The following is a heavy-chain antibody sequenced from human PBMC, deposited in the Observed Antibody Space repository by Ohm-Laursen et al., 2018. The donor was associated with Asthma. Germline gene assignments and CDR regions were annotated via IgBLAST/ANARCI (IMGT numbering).Heavy chain of an antibody. J-gene: IGHJ6*02. CDR2: ISYDGSNK. V-gene: IGHV3-30*18. Sequence: SLRLSCAASGFTFSSYGMHWVRQAPGKGLEWVAVISYDGSNKYYADSVKGRFTISRDNSKNTLYLQMKSLRAEDTAVYYCAKNDSYGMDVWGQGTTVTVSS. CDR3: AKNDSYGMDV. CDR1: GFTFSSYG.